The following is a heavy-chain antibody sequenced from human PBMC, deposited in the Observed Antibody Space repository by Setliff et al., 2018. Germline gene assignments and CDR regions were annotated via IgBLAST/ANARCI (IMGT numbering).Heavy chain of an antibody. D-gene: IGHD2-8*01. CDR3: ARGRAANAIDWFDP. J-gene: IGHJ5*02. V-gene: IGHV3-23*01. CDR1: EFTFSTFA. Sequence: SLRLSCAASEFTFSTFAMTWVRQAPGRGLEWVSTIIGSGSRTYSADSLKGRFTISRDNSKNTLFLQMDSLRAEDTAIYYCARGRAANAIDWFDPWGQGNMVTVSS. CDR2: IIGSGSRT.